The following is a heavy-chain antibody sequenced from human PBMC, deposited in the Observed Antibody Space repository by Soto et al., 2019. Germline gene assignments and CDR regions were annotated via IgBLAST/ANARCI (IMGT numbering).Heavy chain of an antibody. Sequence: ASVKVSCKASGYTFSDYYIHWVRQAPGQGLERMGWINPNSGGTKYAPKFQGGVTMTRDTSITTAYMELSRLRSGDTAVYYCAREPATAKPEGVDFWGQGTPVTVSS. D-gene: IGHD1-1*01. V-gene: IGHV1-2*02. J-gene: IGHJ4*02. CDR2: INPNSGGT. CDR1: GYTFSDYY. CDR3: AREPATAKPEGVDF.